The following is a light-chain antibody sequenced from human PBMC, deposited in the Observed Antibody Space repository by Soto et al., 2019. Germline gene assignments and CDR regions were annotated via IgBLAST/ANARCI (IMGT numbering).Light chain of an antibody. J-gene: IGLJ3*02. CDR3: AAWDDSLSGRV. CDR1: GSNIGPNY. V-gene: IGLV1-47*02. Sequence: QLVLTQPPSASGTPGQRVTMSCSGSGSNIGPNYVYWFQQFPGPAPKLLIYNNDQRPSGVPDRFSGSKSGTSASLDISGLRSEDEADYYCAAWDDSLSGRVFGGGTKVTVL. CDR2: NND.